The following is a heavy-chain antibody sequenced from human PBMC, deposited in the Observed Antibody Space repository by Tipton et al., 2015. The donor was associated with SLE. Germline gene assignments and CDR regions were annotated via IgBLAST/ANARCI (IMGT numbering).Heavy chain of an antibody. D-gene: IGHD6-19*01. CDR2: IRSKVYGETT. CDR1: GFSFGVYA. Sequence: SLRLSCTSSGFSFGVYAVSWVRQDPGKGLEWIGFIRSKVYGETTQYAASVRGRFIISRDDSKNIAFLQMNSLTTEDTAVYYCTRDQLRGWYYFDYWGQGTLVTVSS. V-gene: IGHV3-49*04. CDR3: TRDQLRGWYYFDY. J-gene: IGHJ4*02.